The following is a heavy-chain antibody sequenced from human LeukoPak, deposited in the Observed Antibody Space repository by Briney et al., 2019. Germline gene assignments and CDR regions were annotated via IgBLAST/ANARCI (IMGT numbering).Heavy chain of an antibody. J-gene: IGHJ4*02. D-gene: IGHD3-22*01. Sequence: SETLSLTCTVSGGSISSYYWSWIRQPAGKGMDWIGRIYTSWSTNYNYSFKSRVTMSVDTSKNQFSLKLSSVTAADTAVYYCARARPSYDSSGRSHYYFYYWGQGTPVTVSS. CDR2: IYTSWST. CDR1: GGSISSYY. V-gene: IGHV4-4*07. CDR3: ARARPSYDSSGRSHYYFYY.